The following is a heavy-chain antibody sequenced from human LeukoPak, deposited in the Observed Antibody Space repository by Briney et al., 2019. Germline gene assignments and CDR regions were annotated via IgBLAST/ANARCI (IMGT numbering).Heavy chain of an antibody. V-gene: IGHV4-30-4*07. D-gene: IGHD5-12*01. Sequence: PSQTLSLTSAVSGGSISSGAYSWSWIRQPPRKGLEWIGYVYYSGGTYYNPSLKSRVTISVDTSKNQFSLKLSSVTAADTAVYYCASHSGGYAYWGQGTLVTVSS. CDR1: GGSISSGAYS. CDR2: VYYSGGT. J-gene: IGHJ4*01. CDR3: ASHSGGYAY.